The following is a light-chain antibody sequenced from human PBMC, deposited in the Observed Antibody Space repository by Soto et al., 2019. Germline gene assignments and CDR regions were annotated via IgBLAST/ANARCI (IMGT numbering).Light chain of an antibody. V-gene: IGLV2-14*01. CDR2: EVS. Sequence: QSVLTQPASVSGSPGQSIAISCTGSGSDVGGYNYVSWYQQHPGKAPKLMIYEVSNRPSGVSSRFSGSKSGNTASLTISGLQAEDEADYYCSSWTGSGRVFGGGTKLTVL. J-gene: IGLJ2*01. CDR3: SSWTGSGRV. CDR1: GSDVGGYNY.